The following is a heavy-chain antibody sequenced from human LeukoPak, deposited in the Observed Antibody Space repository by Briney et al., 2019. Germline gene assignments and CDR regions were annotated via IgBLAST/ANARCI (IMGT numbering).Heavy chain of an antibody. Sequence: ASVRVSCKASGYTFSIYDINWVRQAPGQGLEWMGWISAYNGNTNYAQKLQGRVTMTTDTSTSTAYMELRSLRSDDTAVYYCAREYFGQQLDDYWGQGTLVTVSS. CDR2: ISAYNGNT. D-gene: IGHD6-13*01. CDR3: AREYFGQQLDDY. V-gene: IGHV1-18*01. J-gene: IGHJ4*02. CDR1: GYTFSIYD.